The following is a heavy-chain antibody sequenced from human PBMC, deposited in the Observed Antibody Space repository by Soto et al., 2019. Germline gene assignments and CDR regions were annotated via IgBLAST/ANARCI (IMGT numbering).Heavy chain of an antibody. V-gene: IGHV3-21*06. CDR3: ARVSEDLTSNFDY. CDR1: GFTFTRYS. Sequence: GGSLRLSCAASGFTFTRYSMNWVRQAPGRGLEWVSSISSTTNYIYYGDSMKGRFTISRDNAKNSLYLEMNSLRAEDTAVYYCARVSEDLTSNFDYWGQGTLVTVSS. J-gene: IGHJ4*02. CDR2: ISSTTNYI.